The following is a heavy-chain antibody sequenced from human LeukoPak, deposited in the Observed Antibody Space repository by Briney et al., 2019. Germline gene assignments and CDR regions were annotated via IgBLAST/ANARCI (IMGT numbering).Heavy chain of an antibody. J-gene: IGHJ4*02. CDR1: GFTFSSYS. CDR3: ARDGSIAAAGTIIDY. V-gene: IGHV3-21*01. Sequence: GGSLRLSCAASGFTFSSYSMNWVRQAPGKGLEWASSISSSSYIYYADSVKGRFTISRDNAKNSLYLQMNSLRAEDTAVYYCARDGSIAAAGTIIDYWGQGTLVTVSS. D-gene: IGHD6-13*01. CDR2: ISSSSYI.